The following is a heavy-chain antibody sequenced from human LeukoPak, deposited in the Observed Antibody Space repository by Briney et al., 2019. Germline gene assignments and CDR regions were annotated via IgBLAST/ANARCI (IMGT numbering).Heavy chain of an antibody. Sequence: GASVKVSCKASGYTFTGYYMHWVRQAPGQGLEWRGRINPNSGGTNYAQKFQGRVNMTRDTSISTAYMELSRLRSDDTAVYYCAGGPSGSYYSRRLYAFDIWGQGTMVTVSS. CDR2: INPNSGGT. D-gene: IGHD1-26*01. J-gene: IGHJ3*02. V-gene: IGHV1-2*06. CDR1: GYTFTGYY. CDR3: AGGPSGSYYSRRLYAFDI.